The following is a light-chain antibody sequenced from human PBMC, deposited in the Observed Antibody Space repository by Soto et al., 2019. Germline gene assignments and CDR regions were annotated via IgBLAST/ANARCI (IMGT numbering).Light chain of an antibody. V-gene: IGKV1-5*01. J-gene: IGKJ2*01. CDR3: QHYNSYESYT. CDR1: HSISSW. CDR2: DAS. Sequence: DLQITQSPSTLSASVGDSFTITCRASHSISSWLAWYQQKPCKAPKLLIYDASRLESGVPSRFSGSGSGTEFTLTISSLQSDDFATYYCQHYNSYESYTFGQLTKLEIK.